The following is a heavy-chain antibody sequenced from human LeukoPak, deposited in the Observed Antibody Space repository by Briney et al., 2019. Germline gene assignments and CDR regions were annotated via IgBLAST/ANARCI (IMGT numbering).Heavy chain of an antibody. J-gene: IGHJ4*02. CDR2: INTGNGNT. D-gene: IGHD2/OR15-2a*01. V-gene: IGHV1-3*04. Sequence: ASVKVSCKASGYTFTTYAIHWVRQAPGQRLEWMGWINTGNGNTKHSQNFQGRVTITRDTSASTAYMELSSLRSEDMAVYYCARHSLTYPAGFDYWGQGTLVTVSS. CDR3: ARHSLTYPAGFDY. CDR1: GYTFTTYA.